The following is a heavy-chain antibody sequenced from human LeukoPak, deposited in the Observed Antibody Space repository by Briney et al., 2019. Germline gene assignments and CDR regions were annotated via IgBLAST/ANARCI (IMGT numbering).Heavy chain of an antibody. Sequence: SETLSLTCTVSGGSISSYYWSWIRQPPGKGLEWIGYIYYGGSTNYNPSLKSRITISVDTSRNQFSLQLSSVTAADTAVYYCARDGLDSSGYYDWFDPWGQGTLVTVSS. J-gene: IGHJ5*02. V-gene: IGHV4-59*01. CDR3: ARDGLDSSGYYDWFDP. CDR1: GGSISSYY. D-gene: IGHD3-22*01. CDR2: IYYGGST.